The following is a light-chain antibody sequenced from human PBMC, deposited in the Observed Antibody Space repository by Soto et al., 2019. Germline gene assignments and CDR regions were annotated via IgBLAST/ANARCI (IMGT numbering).Light chain of an antibody. V-gene: IGKV3-15*01. CDR3: QHYYNRPRT. CDR2: GAS. CDR1: QSILSN. J-gene: IGKJ1*01. Sequence: EIVMTQSPATLSVSPGERATLSCRASQSILSNLAWYQHKPGQPPRLLIYGASTRATGIPARFSGSGSGTEFTLTISSLQSEDFAVYYCQHYYNRPRTFGQGTKVEI.